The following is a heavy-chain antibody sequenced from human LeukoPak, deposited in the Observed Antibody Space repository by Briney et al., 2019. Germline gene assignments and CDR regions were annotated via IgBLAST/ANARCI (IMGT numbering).Heavy chain of an antibody. D-gene: IGHD2-21*02. Sequence: PGRSLRLSCAASGFTFSSYGMHWVRQAPGKGLEWVAVISYDGSNKYYADSVKGRFTISRDNSKNTLYLQMNSLRAEDTAVYYCARVDRAYCGGDCYSTFDYWGQGTLVTVSS. CDR2: ISYDGSNK. V-gene: IGHV3-30*03. J-gene: IGHJ4*02. CDR1: GFTFSSYG. CDR3: ARVDRAYCGGDCYSTFDY.